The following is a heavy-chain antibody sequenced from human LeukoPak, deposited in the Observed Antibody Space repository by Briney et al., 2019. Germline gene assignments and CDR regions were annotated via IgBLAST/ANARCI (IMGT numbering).Heavy chain of an antibody. CDR2: IYYSGST. CDR1: GGSISSYY. D-gene: IGHD6-13*01. V-gene: IGHV4-59*08. J-gene: IGHJ4*02. Sequence: SETLSLTCTVSGGSISSYYWSWIRQPPGKGLEWIGYIYYSGSTNYNPSLKSRVTISVATSKNQFSLKLSSVTAADTAVYYCARSSSWYPYYFDYWGQGNLVTVTS. CDR3: ARSSSWYPYYFDY.